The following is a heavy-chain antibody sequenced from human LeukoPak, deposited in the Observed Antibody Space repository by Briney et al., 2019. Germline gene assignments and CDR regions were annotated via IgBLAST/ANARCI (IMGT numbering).Heavy chain of an antibody. Sequence: GGSLRLSCAASGFTFSSYAMSWVRQGPEKGLEWVSAISGSGGSTYYADSVKGRFTISRDNSKNTLYLQMNSLRAEDTAVYYCAKDWVDSSGSRDDSFDIWGQGTMVTVSS. D-gene: IGHD3-22*01. CDR2: ISGSGGST. CDR3: AKDWVDSSGSRDDSFDI. CDR1: GFTFSSYA. V-gene: IGHV3-23*01. J-gene: IGHJ3*02.